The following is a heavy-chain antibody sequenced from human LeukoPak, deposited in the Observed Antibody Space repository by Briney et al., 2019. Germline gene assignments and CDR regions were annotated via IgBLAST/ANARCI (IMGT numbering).Heavy chain of an antibody. CDR1: GFSFSYHG. D-gene: IGHD1-1*01. J-gene: IGHJ4*02. CDR3: ARKSRTLANEFDY. Sequence: GGSLRLSCVASGFSFSYHGMNWVRLAPGKGLEWVSGVSPPGGGTYYADSVKGRFTISRDNAKNSLYLQMNSLRAEDTAVYYCARKSRTLANEFDYWGRGTLVTVSS. CDR2: VSPPGGGT. V-gene: IGHV3-21*01.